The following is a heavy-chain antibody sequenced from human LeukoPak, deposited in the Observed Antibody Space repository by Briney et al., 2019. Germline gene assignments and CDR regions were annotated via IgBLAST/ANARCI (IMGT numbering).Heavy chain of an antibody. V-gene: IGHV1-2*02. J-gene: IGHJ4*02. CDR3: ARDSSSWYGGFDY. D-gene: IGHD6-13*01. CDR1: GYTFTGYY. Sequence: ASVKVSCKASGYTFTGYYMHWVRQAPGQGLEWMGWINPNSGGTNYAQKFQGRVTMTRDTSISTAYMELSRLRSDDMAVYYCARDSSSWYGGFDYWGQGTLVTVSS. CDR2: INPNSGGT.